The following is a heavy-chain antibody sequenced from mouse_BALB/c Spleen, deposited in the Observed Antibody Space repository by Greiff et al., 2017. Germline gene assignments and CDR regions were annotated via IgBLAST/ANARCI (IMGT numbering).Heavy chain of an antibody. V-gene: IGHV1-54*01. CDR1: GYAFTNYL. Sequence: VKLMESGAELVRPGTSVKVSCKASGYAFTNYLIEWVKQRPGQGLEWIGVINPGSGGTNYNQKFKDKATLTVDKSSSTAYMQLSSPTSEDSAVYYCTRGPFDYWGQGTTLTVSS. J-gene: IGHJ2*01. CDR3: TRGPFDY. CDR2: INPGSGGT.